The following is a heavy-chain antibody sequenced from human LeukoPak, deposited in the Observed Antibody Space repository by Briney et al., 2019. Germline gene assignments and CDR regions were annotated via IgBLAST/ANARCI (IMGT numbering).Heavy chain of an antibody. CDR3: ARDRDYYDSSGYPGY. CDR2: ISSSSSYI. J-gene: IGHJ4*02. V-gene: IGHV3-21*01. CDR1: GFTFNSYS. D-gene: IGHD3-22*01. Sequence: GGSLRLSCAASGFTFNSYSMNWVRQAPGKGLEWVSSISSSSSYIYYADSVKGRFTISRDNAKNSLYLQMNSLRAEDTAVYYCARDRDYYDSSGYPGYWGQGTLVTVSS.